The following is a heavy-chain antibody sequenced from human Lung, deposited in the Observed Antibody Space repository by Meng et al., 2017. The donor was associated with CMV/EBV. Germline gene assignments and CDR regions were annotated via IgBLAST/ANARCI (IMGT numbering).Heavy chain of an antibody. CDR3: ARGSGSDYFGAFDV. CDR2: IDSPGTTV. V-gene: IGHV3-48*03. Sequence: SCAASEFAFSRYEMNWVRQAPGKGLEWISNIDSPGTTVYYADSVRGLFTISRDNAKNLLFLQMNSLRVDDTAAYYCARGSGSDYFGAFDVWGQGTMVTVSS. J-gene: IGHJ3*01. D-gene: IGHD1-26*01. CDR1: EFAFSRYE.